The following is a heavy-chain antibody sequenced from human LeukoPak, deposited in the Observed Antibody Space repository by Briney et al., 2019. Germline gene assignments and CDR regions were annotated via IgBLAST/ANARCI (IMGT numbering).Heavy chain of an antibody. CDR3: ARASVYSSSGSVDY. Sequence: GGSLRLSCAASGFTFSSYSMNWVRQAPGKGLEWVSYISSSSSTIYYADSVKGRFTISRDNAKNSLYLQMNSLRAEDTAVYYCARASVYSSSGSVDYWGQGTLVTVSS. D-gene: IGHD6-6*01. CDR1: GFTFSSYS. CDR2: ISSSSSTI. V-gene: IGHV3-48*01. J-gene: IGHJ4*02.